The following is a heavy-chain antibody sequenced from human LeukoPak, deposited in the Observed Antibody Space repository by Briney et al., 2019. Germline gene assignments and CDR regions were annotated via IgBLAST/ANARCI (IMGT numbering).Heavy chain of an antibody. CDR1: GGTFSSYA. CDR3: ARGSYHDSRGFYFHY. V-gene: IGHV1-69*13. Sequence: SVKVSCKASGGTFSSYAISWVRQAPGQGLEWMGGIIPIFGTANYAQKFQGRVAITADESTSTAYRELSRLRCEATAVYYGARGSYHDSRGFYFHYWGQGPLVSVSS. J-gene: IGHJ4*02. CDR2: IIPIFGTA. D-gene: IGHD3-22*01.